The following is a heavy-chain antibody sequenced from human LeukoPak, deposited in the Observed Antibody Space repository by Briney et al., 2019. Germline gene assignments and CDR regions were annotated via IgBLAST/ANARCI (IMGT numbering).Heavy chain of an antibody. CDR3: ARARGVSTGYRPIDY. D-gene: IGHD3-22*01. CDR2: ISGSGGST. J-gene: IGHJ4*02. CDR1: GFTFSSHA. V-gene: IGHV3-23*01. Sequence: GGSLRLSCAASGFTFSSHAMSWVRQAPGKGLEWVSAISGSGGSTYYADSVKGRFTISRDNSKNTLYLQMNSLRAEDTAVYYCARARGVSTGYRPIDYWGQGTLVTVSS.